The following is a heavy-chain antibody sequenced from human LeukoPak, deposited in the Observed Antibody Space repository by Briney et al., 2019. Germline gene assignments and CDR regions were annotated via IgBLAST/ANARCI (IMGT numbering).Heavy chain of an antibody. J-gene: IGHJ4*02. Sequence: PGGSLRLSCAASGFSISSFWMHWVRQAPGKGAVWVARINSDGSSITYVDSVKGRFAISRDNAKNTFHLQMNSLTDDDTAVYYCARGAYSFDYWGQGTLVTVSS. CDR1: GFSISSFW. D-gene: IGHD4-11*01. CDR3: ARGAYSFDY. V-gene: IGHV3-74*01. CDR2: INSDGSSI.